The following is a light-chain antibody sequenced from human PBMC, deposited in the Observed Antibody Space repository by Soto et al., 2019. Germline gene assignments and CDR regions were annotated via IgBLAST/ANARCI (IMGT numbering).Light chain of an antibody. CDR2: AAS. Sequence: IKLNQSRSSLSANVEERVFLTCPASQSISNHLNWYQQKPGKAPKLLIFAASSLQSGVPSRFSGSRSGPDLTLTISSLQPEDFATYYCQQTYTSPRTFGQGTKVDIK. CDR3: QQTYTSPRT. V-gene: IGKV1-39*01. J-gene: IGKJ1*01. CDR1: QSISNH.